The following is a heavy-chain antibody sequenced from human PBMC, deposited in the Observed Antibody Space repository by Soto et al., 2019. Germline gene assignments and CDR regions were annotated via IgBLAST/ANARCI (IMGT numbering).Heavy chain of an antibody. CDR1: GGSISSGGYY. Sequence: SETLSLTCTVSGGSISSGGYYWSWIRQHPGKGMEWIGYFYYSGSTYYNPSLKSRVTLSVDTSKNQFSLKLSSVTAADTAVYYCARDAGYYGDYGNWFDPWGQGTLVTVSS. V-gene: IGHV4-31*03. J-gene: IGHJ5*02. D-gene: IGHD4-17*01. CDR3: ARDAGYYGDYGNWFDP. CDR2: FYYSGST.